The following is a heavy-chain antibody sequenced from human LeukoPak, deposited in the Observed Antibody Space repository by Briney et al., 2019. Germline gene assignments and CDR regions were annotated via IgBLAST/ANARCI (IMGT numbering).Heavy chain of an antibody. CDR1: GYTFTSYY. CDR2: INPNSGGT. J-gene: IGHJ4*02. V-gene: IGHV1-2*02. CDR3: ARSPRGYSYGLDFY. Sequence: ASVKVSCKASGYTFTSYYMHWVRQAPGQGLEWMGIINPNSGGTNYAQKFQGRVTMTRDTSISTAYMELSRLRSDDTAVYYCARSPRGYSYGLDFYWGQGTLVTVSS. D-gene: IGHD5-18*01.